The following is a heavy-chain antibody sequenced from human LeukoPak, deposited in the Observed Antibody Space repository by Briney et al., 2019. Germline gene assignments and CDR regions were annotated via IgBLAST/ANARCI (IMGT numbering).Heavy chain of an antibody. CDR2: INPNSGGT. CDR1: GGTLSSYA. D-gene: IGHD1-26*01. Sequence: ASVKVSCKASGGTLSSYAISWVRQAPGQGLEWMGWINPNSGGTNYAQKFQGRVTMTRDTSISTAYMELSRLRSDDTAVYYCARGSGRQPYLNYWGQGTLVTVSS. J-gene: IGHJ4*02. V-gene: IGHV1-2*02. CDR3: ARGSGRQPYLNY.